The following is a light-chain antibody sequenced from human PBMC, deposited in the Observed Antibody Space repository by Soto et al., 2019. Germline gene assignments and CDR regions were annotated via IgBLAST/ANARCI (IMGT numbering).Light chain of an antibody. J-gene: IGKJ4*01. Sequence: DIQMTQSPSSLSASVGDRVTITCRASQGIRGYLGWYQQKPGKAPKRLIYAASTWQSGVPSRFSGSRSGTEFTLTISSRQPEDFATYYCLHHNSYLALTFGGGTKVETK. V-gene: IGKV1-17*01. CDR1: QGIRGY. CDR3: LHHNSYLALT. CDR2: AAS.